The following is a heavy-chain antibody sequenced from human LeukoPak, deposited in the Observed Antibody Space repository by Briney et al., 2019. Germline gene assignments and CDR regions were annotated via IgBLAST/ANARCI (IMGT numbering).Heavy chain of an antibody. D-gene: IGHD4-17*01. CDR3: ARKGKGLYGDYSMGYFDY. J-gene: IGHJ4*02. Sequence: GGSLRLSCAASGFTFSSYGMHWVRQAPGKGLDWVAFIRYDGSNKYYAESVKGRFTISRDSSKNMLFLQMNSLRAEDTAVYYCARKGKGLYGDYSMGYFDYWGQGTLVTVSS. CDR2: IRYDGSNK. CDR1: GFTFSSYG. V-gene: IGHV3-30*02.